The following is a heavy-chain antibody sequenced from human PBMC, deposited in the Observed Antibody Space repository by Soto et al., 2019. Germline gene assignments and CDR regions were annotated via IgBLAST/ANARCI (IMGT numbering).Heavy chain of an antibody. V-gene: IGHV4-30-2*06. D-gene: IGHD3-3*01. CDR2: ISHVETT. CDR1: GVTISCVCYS. CDR3: ARGGGYDSFDS. J-gene: IGHJ4*01. Sequence: SETLSLTCTVSGVTISCVCYSWSWIRQSPGKGLEWLGYISHVETTYDKPSFQSRLSLSIETPRNHLSLSLSSMTAAYRAVYYCARGGGYDSFDSWGNGIQVTVS.